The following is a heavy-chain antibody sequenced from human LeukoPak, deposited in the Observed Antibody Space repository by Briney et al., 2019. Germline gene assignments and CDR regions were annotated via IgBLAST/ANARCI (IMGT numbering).Heavy chain of an antibody. CDR1: GGSFSGYY. CDR3: ARGAGYCTNGVCYTRWFDP. D-gene: IGHD2-8*01. V-gene: IGHV4-59*01. CDR2: IYYSGST. Sequence: SETLSLTCAVYGGSFSGYYWSWIRQPPGKGLEWIGYIYYSGSTNYKPSLKSRVTISVDTSKNQFSLKLSSVTAADTAVYYCARGAGYCTNGVCYTRWFDPWGQGTLVTVSS. J-gene: IGHJ5*02.